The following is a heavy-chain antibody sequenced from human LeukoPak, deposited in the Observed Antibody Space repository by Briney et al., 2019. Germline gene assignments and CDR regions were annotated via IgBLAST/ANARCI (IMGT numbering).Heavy chain of an antibody. CDR1: GGSFSGYY. J-gene: IGHJ5*02. Sequence: SETLSLTCAVYGGSFSGYYWSWIRQPPGKGLEWIGEINHSGSTNYNPSLKSRVTISVDTSKNQFSLKLTSLTAADTAIYYCARMPRGALSWFDPWGQGALVTVSS. CDR2: INHSGST. CDR3: ARMPRGALSWFDP. D-gene: IGHD3-10*01. V-gene: IGHV4-34*01.